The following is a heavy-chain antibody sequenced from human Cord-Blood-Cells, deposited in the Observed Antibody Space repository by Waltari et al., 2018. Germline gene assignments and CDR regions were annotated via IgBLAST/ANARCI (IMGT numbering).Heavy chain of an antibody. Sequence: QVQLQQWGAGLLKPSATLSLTCAVYGRSFRGYDWRWTCLPPGKGLEWIGEINHSGSTNYNPSLKSRVTISVDTSKNQFSLKLSSVTAADTAVYYCARGPDLWFGELYFDYWGQGTLVTVSS. V-gene: IGHV4-34*01. CDR3: ARGPDLWFGELYFDY. D-gene: IGHD3-10*01. CDR1: GRSFRGYD. CDR2: INHSGST. J-gene: IGHJ4*02.